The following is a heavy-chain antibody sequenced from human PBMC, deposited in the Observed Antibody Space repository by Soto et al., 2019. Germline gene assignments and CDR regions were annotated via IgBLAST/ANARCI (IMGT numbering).Heavy chain of an antibody. Sequence: GGSLRLSCAASGFSFTNAWMSWVRQAPGRGLEWIGRIKSKTDGATTDYAGPVKGRFTISRDNSKNTVFLHMDSLSAEDTAVYYCAKDRHYPRDYFHYWGQGTLVTVSS. D-gene: IGHD3-10*01. J-gene: IGHJ4*02. V-gene: IGHV3-15*01. CDR1: GFSFTNAW. CDR2: IKSKTDGATT. CDR3: AKDRHYPRDYFHY.